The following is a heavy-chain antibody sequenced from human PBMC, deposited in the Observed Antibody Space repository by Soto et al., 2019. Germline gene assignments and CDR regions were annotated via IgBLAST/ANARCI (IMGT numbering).Heavy chain of an antibody. CDR1: GFSLINFW. CDR3: VRVYRYDQNDY. Sequence: GGSLRLSCAASGFSLINFWMAWVRQTGKGLEWVANINSDGSGKYYVDSVEDRFTISRDNAKNSLYLEMNSLRVEDSAVYYCVRVYRYDQNDYWGQGTLVTVSS. J-gene: IGHJ4*02. V-gene: IGHV3-7*02. D-gene: IGHD3-16*02. CDR2: INSDGSGK.